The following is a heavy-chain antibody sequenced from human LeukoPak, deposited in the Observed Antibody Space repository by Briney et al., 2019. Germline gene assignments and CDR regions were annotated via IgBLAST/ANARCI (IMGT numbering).Heavy chain of an antibody. CDR1: GYTFTSYG. J-gene: IGHJ4*02. CDR3: GRDLLGCSGGACYSSDY. D-gene: IGHD2-15*01. Sequence: ASVTVSCKASGYTFTSYGITWVRQAPGQGLEWMGWVSGDSTNTNLAQSFQDRVTMTTDTSTNTAYMELRSLRSDDTAVYYCGRDLLGCSGGACYSSDYWGQGTLVTVSS. CDR2: VSGDSTNT. V-gene: IGHV1-18*01.